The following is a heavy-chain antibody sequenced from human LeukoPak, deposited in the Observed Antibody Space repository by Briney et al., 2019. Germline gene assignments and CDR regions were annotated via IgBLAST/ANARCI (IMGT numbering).Heavy chain of an antibody. CDR1: GFTVSSNY. D-gene: IGHD2-15*01. Sequence: GGSLRLSCAASGFTVSSNYMSWVRQAPGKGLEWVSVIYSGGSSVIYSGGSTYYADSVKGRFTISRDNSKNTLYLQMNSLRAEDTAVYYCTRAEIAATLYFDYWGQGTLVTVSS. CDR3: TRAEIAATLYFDY. V-gene: IGHV3-53*01. CDR2: IYSGGST. J-gene: IGHJ4*02.